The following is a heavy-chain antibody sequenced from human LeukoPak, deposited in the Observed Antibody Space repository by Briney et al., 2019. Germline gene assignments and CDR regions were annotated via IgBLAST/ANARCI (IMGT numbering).Heavy chain of an antibody. CDR1: GFTFSIAS. V-gene: IGHV3-15*05. CDR2: IKTKADDGTT. Sequence: GGSLRLSCAASGFTFSIASMSWVRQAPGKGLEWVGGIKTKADDGTTDYSAPVKGRFTISRDDSTNTLFVQMNSLKNEDTAVYYCATHRYYSYPTVLDYWVQGSLVGVCS. CDR3: ATHRYYSYPTVLDY. D-gene: IGHD5-18*01. J-gene: IGHJ4*02.